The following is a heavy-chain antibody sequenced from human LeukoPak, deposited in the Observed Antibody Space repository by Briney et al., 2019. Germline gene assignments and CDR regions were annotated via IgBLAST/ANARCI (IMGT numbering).Heavy chain of an antibody. D-gene: IGHD5-24*01. J-gene: IGHJ4*02. Sequence: SVKASCKASGGTFSSYAISWVRQAPGQGLEWMGGIIPIFGTANYAQKFQGRVTITADESTSTAYMELSSLRSEDTAVYYCARDSGDGYNYLDYWGQGTLVTVSS. V-gene: IGHV1-69*13. CDR3: ARDSGDGYNYLDY. CDR2: IIPIFGTA. CDR1: GGTFSSYA.